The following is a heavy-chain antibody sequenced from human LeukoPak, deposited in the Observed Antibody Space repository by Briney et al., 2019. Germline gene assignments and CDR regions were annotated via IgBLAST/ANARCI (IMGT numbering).Heavy chain of an antibody. J-gene: IGHJ3*02. CDR1: GGSISSYY. Sequence: SETLSLTCTVSGGSISSYYWSWIRQPPGKGLEWIGYIYYSGSTNYNPSLKSRVTMSADTSKNQFSLRLSSVTAADTAVYYCAREDIVVVVAATWGAFDIWGQGTMVTVSS. V-gene: IGHV4-59*01. CDR2: IYYSGST. D-gene: IGHD2-15*01. CDR3: AREDIVVVVAATWGAFDI.